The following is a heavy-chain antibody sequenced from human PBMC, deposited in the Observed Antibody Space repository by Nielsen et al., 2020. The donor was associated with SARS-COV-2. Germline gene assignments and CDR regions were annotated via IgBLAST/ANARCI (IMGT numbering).Heavy chain of an antibody. CDR1: GGSFSSYA. Sequence: SVKVPCKASGGSFSSYAISWVRQAPGQGLEWMGRIIPILDMADYGQQFQGRLTITADKSTSTAYMELSSLRYEDTAVYYCARVKGTHGGSYLDVWGQGTAVTVSS. J-gene: IGHJ6*02. D-gene: IGHD1-26*01. CDR2: IIPILDMA. CDR3: ARVKGTHGGSYLDV. V-gene: IGHV1-69*04.